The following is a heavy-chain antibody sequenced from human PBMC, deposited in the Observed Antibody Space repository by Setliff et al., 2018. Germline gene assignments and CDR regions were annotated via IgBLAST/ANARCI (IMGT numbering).Heavy chain of an antibody. CDR3: AGDPGFHPGTWCLGD. Sequence: SETLFLTCAVYGDSFSDYSWGWIRQSPGKGLEWIGSMYYSGSTYYNPSLKSRLNISLDKSANRFSLNLASVTAADTALYYCAGDPGFHPGTWCLGDWGQGIQVTVSS. D-gene: IGHD2-8*01. CDR2: MYYSGST. J-gene: IGHJ4*02. V-gene: IGHV4-39*07. CDR1: GDSFSDYS.